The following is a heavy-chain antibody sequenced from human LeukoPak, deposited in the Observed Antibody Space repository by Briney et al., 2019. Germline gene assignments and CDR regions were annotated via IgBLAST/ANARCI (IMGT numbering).Heavy chain of an antibody. J-gene: IGHJ5*02. D-gene: IGHD1-14*01. CDR3: SKDPVPHGNGLYWFDP. CDR1: GFTFSNYA. Sequence: GGSLTLFCAPSGFTFSNYAVSWARQARGEGLEWVSGIGGSGAKKYKADSVKCRFSIIRNNSRNTLYIQMNTLRVEDTAVYYCSKDPVPHGNGLYWFDPWGQGTLVTVSS. CDR2: IGGSGAKK. V-gene: IGHV3-23*01.